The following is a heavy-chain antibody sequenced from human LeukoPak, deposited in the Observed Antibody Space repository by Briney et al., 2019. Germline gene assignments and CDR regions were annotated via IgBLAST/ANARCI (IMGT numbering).Heavy chain of an antibody. CDR2: IMPIFGIA. Sequence: ASVRASCKASGGTFSSYAISWVRQAPGQGLEWMGRIMPIFGIANYAQKFQGRVTITADKSTSTAYMELSSLRSEDTAVYYCARDRTPYSSSFSDYWGQGTLVTVSS. CDR1: GGTFSSYA. J-gene: IGHJ4*02. CDR3: ARDRTPYSSSFSDY. D-gene: IGHD6-13*01. V-gene: IGHV1-69*04.